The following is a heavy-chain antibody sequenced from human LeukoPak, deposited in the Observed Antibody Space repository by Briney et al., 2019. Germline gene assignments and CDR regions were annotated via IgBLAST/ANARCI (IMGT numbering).Heavy chain of an antibody. CDR1: GYTFTSYD. J-gene: IGHJ5*02. V-gene: IGHV1-46*01. D-gene: IGHD5-24*01. CDR2: INPSGTGT. Sequence: ASVKVSCKASGYTFTSYDINWVRQAPGQGLEWMGVINPSGTGTSYAQKFQGRITMSRDMSTSTVYMELSSLRSEDTAFYYCATDHSMANTAWWFDPWGQGTLVTVSS. CDR3: ATDHSMANTAWWFDP.